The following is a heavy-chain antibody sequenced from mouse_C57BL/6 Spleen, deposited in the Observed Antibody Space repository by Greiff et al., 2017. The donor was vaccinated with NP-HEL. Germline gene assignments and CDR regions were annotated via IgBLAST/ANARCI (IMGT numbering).Heavy chain of an antibody. V-gene: IGHV1-55*01. Sequence: QVQLQQSGAELVKPGASVKMSCKASGYTFTSYWITWVKQRPGQGLEWIGDIYPGSGSTNYNEKFKSKATLTVDTSSSTAYMQLSSLTSEDSAVYYCARKDYNYSMDYWGQGTSVTVSS. CDR2: IYPGSGST. J-gene: IGHJ4*01. CDR1: GYTFTSYW. CDR3: ARKDYNYSMDY. D-gene: IGHD2-4*01.